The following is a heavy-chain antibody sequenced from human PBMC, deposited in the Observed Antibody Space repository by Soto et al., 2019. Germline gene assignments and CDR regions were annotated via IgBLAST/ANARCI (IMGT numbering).Heavy chain of an antibody. D-gene: IGHD3-10*01. V-gene: IGHV4-4*02. CDR1: GGSISSSNW. Sequence: QVQLQESGPGLVKPSGTLSLTCAVSGGSISSSNWWSWVRQPPGKGLEWIGEIYHSGSTNYNPSHKNRVTISVDKSKNQFSLKLSSVTAADTAVYYCARDYMVRGVMRWFDPWGQGTMVTVSS. J-gene: IGHJ5*02. CDR2: IYHSGST. CDR3: ARDYMVRGVMRWFDP.